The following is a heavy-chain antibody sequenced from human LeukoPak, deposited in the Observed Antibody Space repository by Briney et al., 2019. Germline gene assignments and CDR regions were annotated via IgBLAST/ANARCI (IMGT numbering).Heavy chain of an antibody. Sequence: GESLRLSCAASGFTFSDYYMSWIRQAPGKGLEWVSYISSSGSTIYYADSVKGRFTISRDNAKNSLYLQMNSLRAEDTAVYYCARLGAKYYYDSSGHFDYWGQGTLVTVSS. D-gene: IGHD3-22*01. V-gene: IGHV3-11*01. CDR2: ISSSGSTI. CDR3: ARLGAKYYYDSSGHFDY. J-gene: IGHJ4*02. CDR1: GFTFSDYY.